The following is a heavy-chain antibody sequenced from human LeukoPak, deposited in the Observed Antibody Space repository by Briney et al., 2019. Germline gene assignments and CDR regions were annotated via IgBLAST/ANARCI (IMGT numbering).Heavy chain of an antibody. CDR1: GGSISSGGYY. D-gene: IGHD3-10*01. Sequence: SETLSLTCTVSGGSISSGGYYWSWIRQPPGKGLEWIGYIYHSGSTYYNPSLKSRVTISVDTSKNQFSLKLSSVTAADTAVYYCARRGYYYGSGSYYKFDYWGQGTLVTVSS. J-gene: IGHJ4*02. CDR2: IYHSGST. CDR3: ARRGYYYGSGSYYKFDY. V-gene: IGHV4-30-2*01.